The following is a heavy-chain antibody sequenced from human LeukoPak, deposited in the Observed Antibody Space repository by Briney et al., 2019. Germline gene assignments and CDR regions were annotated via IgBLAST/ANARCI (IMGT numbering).Heavy chain of an antibody. CDR1: VGSISSYY. CDR3: ARVRAYYYDKGWFDP. V-gene: IGHV4-59*01. D-gene: IGHD3-22*01. Sequence: KSSETLSLTCTVSVGSISSYYWSWIRQPPGKGLEWIGYIYYSGSTNYNPSLKSRVTISVDTSKNQFSLKLSSVTAADTAVYYCARVRAYYYDKGWFDPWGQGTLVTVSS. CDR2: IYYSGST. J-gene: IGHJ5*02.